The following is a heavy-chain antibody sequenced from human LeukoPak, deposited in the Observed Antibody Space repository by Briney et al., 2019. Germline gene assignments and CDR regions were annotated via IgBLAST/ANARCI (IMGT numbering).Heavy chain of an antibody. V-gene: IGHV3-48*03. CDR2: ISSSGSTI. Sequence: GGSLRLSCAASGFTFSSYEMNWVRQAPGKGLEWVSYISSSGSTIYYADSVKGRFTISRDNAKNSLYLQMNSLRAEDTAVYYCASCPPVARGGWFDPWGQGTLVTVSS. D-gene: IGHD2-15*01. CDR1: GFTFSSYE. CDR3: ASCPPVARGGWFDP. J-gene: IGHJ5*02.